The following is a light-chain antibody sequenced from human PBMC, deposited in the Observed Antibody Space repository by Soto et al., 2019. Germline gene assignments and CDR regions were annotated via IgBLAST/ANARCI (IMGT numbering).Light chain of an antibody. CDR2: GAS. Sequence: EIVMTQSPATLSVSPGERATLSCRASQSVSSNLAWYQQKPGQAPRLLIYGASIRATGTPARFSGSGSGTEFTLTISSLQSEDFAVYYCQQYNNWPPNTFGQGTKLEIK. CDR1: QSVSSN. J-gene: IGKJ2*01. V-gene: IGKV3D-15*01. CDR3: QQYNNWPPNT.